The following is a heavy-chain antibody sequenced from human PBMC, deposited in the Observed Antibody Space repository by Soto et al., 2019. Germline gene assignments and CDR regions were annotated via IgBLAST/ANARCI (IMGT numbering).Heavy chain of an antibody. J-gene: IGHJ4*02. CDR1: GFTFSDYY. CDR3: ARDYDILTGYSPFDY. CDR2: ISSGGTTI. V-gene: IGHV3-11*01. D-gene: IGHD3-9*01. Sequence: QVHLVESGGGLVKPGGSLRLSCAVSGFTFSDYYMSWIRQAPGKGLEWAAYISSGGTTIYYGDSVKGRFAISRDNAKNSLYLQMNSLRAEDTAVYYCARDYDILTGYSPFDYWGQGTLVTVSS.